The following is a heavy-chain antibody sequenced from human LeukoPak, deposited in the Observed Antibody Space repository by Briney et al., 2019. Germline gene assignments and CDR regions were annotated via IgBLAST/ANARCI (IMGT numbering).Heavy chain of an antibody. D-gene: IGHD6-6*01. V-gene: IGHV1-69*05. Sequence: SVKVSCKASGGTFSSYAISWVRQAPGQGLEWMGGIIPIFGTANYAQKFQGRVTITTDESTSTAYMELSSLRSEDTAVYYCARERASSPYFDYWGQGTRVTVSS. CDR3: ARERASSPYFDY. CDR2: IIPIFGTA. J-gene: IGHJ4*02. CDR1: GGTFSSYA.